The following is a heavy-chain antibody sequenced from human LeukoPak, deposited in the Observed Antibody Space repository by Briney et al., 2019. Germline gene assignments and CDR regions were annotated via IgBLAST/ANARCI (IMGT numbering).Heavy chain of an antibody. J-gene: IGHJ4*02. CDR3: ARHLYGSGLHRIDY. D-gene: IGHD6-19*01. CDR2: IYYSGST. Sequence: TSETLSLTCTVSGGSISSSSYYWGWIRQPPGKGLEWIGSIYYSGSTYYNPSLKSRVTISVDTSKNQFSLKLSSVTAADTAVYYCARHLYGSGLHRIDYWGQGTLVTVSS. V-gene: IGHV4-39*01. CDR1: GGSISSSSYY.